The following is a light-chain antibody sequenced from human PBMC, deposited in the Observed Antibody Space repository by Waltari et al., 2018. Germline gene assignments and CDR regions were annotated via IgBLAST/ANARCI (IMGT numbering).Light chain of an antibody. CDR2: GAS. V-gene: IGKV3-15*01. Sequence: EIVLKQSPATLSVSPGEGATLSCRASQTVSSDLAWYQQKPVQAPRLLIYGASTRAHGIPARFSGSGSGTEFTLAISSMQSEDFAVYDCQQYNNWPLTFGGGTKVEIK. CDR3: QQYNNWPLT. CDR1: QTVSSD. J-gene: IGKJ4*01.